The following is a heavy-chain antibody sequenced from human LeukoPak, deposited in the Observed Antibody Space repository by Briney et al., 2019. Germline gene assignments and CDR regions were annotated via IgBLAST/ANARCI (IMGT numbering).Heavy chain of an antibody. CDR2: IKQDGSEK. CDR1: GFTFSSYW. J-gene: IGHJ4*02. D-gene: IGHD6-13*01. CDR3: ARGTIAAAGYYYFDY. Sequence: GGSLRLSCAASGFTFSSYWMSWVRQAPGKGLEWVANIKQDGSEKYYVDSVKGRFTISRDDAKNSLYLQMNSLRAEDTAVYYCARGTIAAAGYYYFDYWGQGTQVTVSS. V-gene: IGHV3-7*04.